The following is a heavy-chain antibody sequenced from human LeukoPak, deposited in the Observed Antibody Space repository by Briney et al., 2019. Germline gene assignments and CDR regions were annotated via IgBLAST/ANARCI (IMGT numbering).Heavy chain of an antibody. V-gene: IGHV4-4*07. CDR3: ARAGDPSYYDRRGYYFAF. J-gene: IGHJ4*02. Sequence: SETLSLTCTVFGGSFSSYYWSWVRPPAGKGLEWIGRIYTTGTSKYNPSLQSRVTTSVDKSKRQFSLNVTSVTAADTAVYYCARAGDPSYYDRRGYYFAFWGQGIQVTVSS. CDR2: IYTTGTS. CDR1: GGSFSSYY. D-gene: IGHD3-22*01.